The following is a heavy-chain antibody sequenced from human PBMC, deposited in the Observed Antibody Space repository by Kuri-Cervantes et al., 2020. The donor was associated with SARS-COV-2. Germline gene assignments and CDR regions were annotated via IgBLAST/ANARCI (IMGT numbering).Heavy chain of an antibody. V-gene: IGHV3-48*04. Sequence: GGSLRLSCAASGFTFSSYGMHWVRQAPGKGLEWVSYISSSGSTIYYADSVKGRFTISRDNAKNSLYLQMNSLRAEDTAVYYCARESGVDWGSDAFDIWGQGTMVTVSS. CDR2: ISSSGSTI. CDR3: ARESGVDWGSDAFDI. D-gene: IGHD7-27*01. J-gene: IGHJ3*02. CDR1: GFTFSSYG.